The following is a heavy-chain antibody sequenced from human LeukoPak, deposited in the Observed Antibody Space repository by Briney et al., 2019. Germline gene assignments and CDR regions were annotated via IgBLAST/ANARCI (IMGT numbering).Heavy chain of an antibody. J-gene: IGHJ3*02. CDR3: ARVKSYYYDTSDKDAFDI. CDR1: GYTFTSYY. Sequence: ASVKVSCKASGYTFTSYYMHWVRQAPGQGLEWMGIINPSGGSTSYAQEFQGRVTMTRDTSTSTVYMELSSLRSEDTAVYYCARVKSYYYDTSDKDAFDIWGQGTMVTVSS. CDR2: INPSGGST. V-gene: IGHV1-46*01. D-gene: IGHD3-22*01.